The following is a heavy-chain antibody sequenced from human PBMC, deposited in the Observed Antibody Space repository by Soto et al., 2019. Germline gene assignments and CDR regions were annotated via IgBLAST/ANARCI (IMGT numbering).Heavy chain of an antibody. CDR1: GFTFSSYS. D-gene: IGHD3-16*01. Sequence: GGSLRLSCAASGFTFSSYSMNWVRQAPGKGLECVSYISSSSSTIYYADFVKGRFTISRDNAKNSLYLQMNSLRDEDTAVFYFARNLRLEQERLVVYRQNDYWGQGTLVTVSS. CDR3: ARNLRLEQERLVVYRQNDY. J-gene: IGHJ4*02. V-gene: IGHV3-48*02. CDR2: ISSSSSTI.